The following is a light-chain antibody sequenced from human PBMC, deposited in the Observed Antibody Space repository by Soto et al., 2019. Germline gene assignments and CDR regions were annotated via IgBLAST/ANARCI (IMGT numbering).Light chain of an antibody. CDR2: WAS. J-gene: IGKJ2*01. CDR1: QSVLYSSNNQNY. Sequence: DIVMTQSPDSLAVSLGERATINCKSSQSVLYSSNNQNYLAWYQQRPGQPPKLLIYWASTRESGVPDRFSGSVSGTDFTLTITSLQAEDGAVYYCQQYESTPPTFGQGTKLEIK. V-gene: IGKV4-1*01. CDR3: QQYESTPPT.